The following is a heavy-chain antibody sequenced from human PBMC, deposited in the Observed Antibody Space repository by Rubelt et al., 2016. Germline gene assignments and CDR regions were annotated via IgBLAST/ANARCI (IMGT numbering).Heavy chain of an antibody. CDR2: INPNSGGT. CDR1: GYTFTSYA. J-gene: IGHJ4*02. D-gene: IGHD6-19*01. CDR3: ATGYSSGWYVAY. V-gene: IGHV1-3*01. Sequence: QVQLVQSGAEVKKPGASVKVSCKASGYTFTSYAMHWVRQAPGQRLEWMGWINPNSGGTNYAQKFQGRVTITRDTSASTAYMELSSLRSEDTAIYYCATGYSSGWYVAYWGQGTLVTVSS.